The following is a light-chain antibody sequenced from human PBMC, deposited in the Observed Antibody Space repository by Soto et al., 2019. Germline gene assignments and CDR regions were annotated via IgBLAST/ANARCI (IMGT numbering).Light chain of an antibody. CDR3: QQYNSYPLT. CDR1: QSISSW. J-gene: IGKJ4*01. Sequence: DIQMTQSPSTLSAFVGDRVTITCRASQSISSWLAWYQQKPGKAPKLLIYKASSLESGVPSRFSGSGSGTEFTLTISSLHPGDFATYYCQQYNSYPLTFGGGTKVEIK. CDR2: KAS. V-gene: IGKV1-5*03.